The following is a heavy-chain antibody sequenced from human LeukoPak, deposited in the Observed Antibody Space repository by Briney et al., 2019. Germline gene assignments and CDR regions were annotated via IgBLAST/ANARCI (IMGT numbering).Heavy chain of an antibody. CDR3: ARDRLQGYYYYGMDV. D-gene: IGHD5-24*01. CDR1: GGSISSYY. J-gene: IGHJ6*02. CDR2: IYYSGST. V-gene: IGHV4-59*12. Sequence: SETLSLTCTVSGGSISSYYWSWIRQPPGKGLEWIGYIYYSGSTNYNPSLKSRVTISVDTSKNQFSLKLSSVTAADTAVYYCARDRLQGYYYYGMDVWGQGTTVTVSS.